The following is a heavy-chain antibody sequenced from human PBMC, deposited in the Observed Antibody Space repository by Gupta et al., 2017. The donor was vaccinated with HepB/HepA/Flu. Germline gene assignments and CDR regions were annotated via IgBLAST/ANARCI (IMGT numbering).Heavy chain of an antibody. V-gene: IGHV2-5*02. Sequence: QITLKESGPTLVTPTQTLTLPCTFSGFSLSTSGVGVGWIRQPPGKALEWLALIYWDDDKRYSPSLKTRLIITKDTSKNQVVLTMTNMDPVDTATYYCAHTFTNGKFSGWYVDYWGQGTLVTVSS. CDR3: AHTFTNGKFSGWYVDY. J-gene: IGHJ4*02. CDR1: GFSLSTSGVG. CDR2: IYWDDDK. D-gene: IGHD6-19*01.